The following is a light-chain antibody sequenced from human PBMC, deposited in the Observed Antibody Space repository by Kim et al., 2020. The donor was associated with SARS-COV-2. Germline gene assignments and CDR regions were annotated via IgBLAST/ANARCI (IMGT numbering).Light chain of an antibody. CDR2: GKN. CDR3: NSRDSSGNPVV. CDR1: SLRSYY. Sequence: SSELTQAPAVSVALGQTVRITCQGDSLRSYYASWYQQKPGQAPVLVIYGKNNRPSGIPDRFSGSSSGNTASLTITGAQAEDEADYYCNSRDSSGNPVVFG. J-gene: IGLJ2*01. V-gene: IGLV3-19*01.